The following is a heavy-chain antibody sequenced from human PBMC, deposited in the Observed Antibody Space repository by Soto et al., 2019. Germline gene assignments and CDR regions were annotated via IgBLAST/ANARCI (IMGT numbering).Heavy chain of an antibody. Sequence: GASVKVSCKASGYTFTSYYMHWVRQAPGQGLAWMGIINPSGGSTSYAQKFQGRVTMTRDTSTSTVYMELSSLRSEDTAVYYCARDTHRTTGTSRYYYYGMDVWGQGTTVTVSS. CDR2: INPSGGST. J-gene: IGHJ6*02. V-gene: IGHV1-46*01. CDR1: GYTFTSYY. CDR3: ARDTHRTTGTSRYYYYGMDV. D-gene: IGHD4-4*01.